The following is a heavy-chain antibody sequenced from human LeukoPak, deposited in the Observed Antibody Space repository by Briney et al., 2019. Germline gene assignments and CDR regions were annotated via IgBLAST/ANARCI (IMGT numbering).Heavy chain of an antibody. CDR2: IYYRGTT. CDR1: GDSIDSYY. V-gene: IGHV4-59*12. J-gene: IGHJ4*02. CDR3: ARLPRYGGYDHFDY. Sequence: SETLSLTCTVSGDSIDSYYWSWIRQPPGKGLEWIGYIYYRGTTSYNPFLKSRVTISVDTSKNQFSLKLNSVTAADTAVFYCARLPRYGGYDHFDYWGQGILVIVSS. D-gene: IGHD5-12*01.